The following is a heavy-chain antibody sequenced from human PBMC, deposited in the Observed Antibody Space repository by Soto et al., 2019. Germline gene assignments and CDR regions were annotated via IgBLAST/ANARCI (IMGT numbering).Heavy chain of an antibody. CDR3: ARHQDWNAAFDY. Sequence: SETLSLTCTVSGGSSSSYYWSWIRQPPGKGLEWIGYIYYSGSTNYNPSLKSRVTISVDTSKNQFSLKLSSVTAADTAVYYCARHQDWNAAFDYWGQGTLVTVSS. D-gene: IGHD1-1*01. J-gene: IGHJ4*02. CDR1: GGSSSSYY. V-gene: IGHV4-59*08. CDR2: IYYSGST.